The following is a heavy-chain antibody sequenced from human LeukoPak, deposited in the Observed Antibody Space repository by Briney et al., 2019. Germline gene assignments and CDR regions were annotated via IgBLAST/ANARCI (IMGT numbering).Heavy chain of an antibody. Sequence: PGGSLRLSCAASGFTFSSYSMNWVRQAPGKGLEWVSSISSSSSYIYYADSVKGRFTISRDNAKKSLYLQMNSLRADDTAVYYCARWDDSSGYYPYYFDYWGQGTLVTVSS. CDR3: ARWDDSSGYYPYYFDY. CDR2: ISSSSSYI. J-gene: IGHJ4*02. D-gene: IGHD3-22*01. V-gene: IGHV3-21*01. CDR1: GFTFSSYS.